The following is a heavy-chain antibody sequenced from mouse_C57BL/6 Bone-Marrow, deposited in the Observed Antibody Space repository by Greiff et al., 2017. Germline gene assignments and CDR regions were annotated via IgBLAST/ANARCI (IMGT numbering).Heavy chain of an antibody. V-gene: IGHV5-17*01. CDR1: GFTFSDYG. D-gene: IGHD1-1*01. CDR2: ISSGSSTI. Sequence: EVQGVESGGGLVKPGGSLKLSCAASGFTFSDYGMHWVRQAPEKGLEWVAYISSGSSTIYYADTVKGRFTISRDNAKNTPFLQMTSLRSEDTAMYYCAREDYYGSSFFDYWGQGTTLTVSS. J-gene: IGHJ2*01. CDR3: AREDYYGSSFFDY.